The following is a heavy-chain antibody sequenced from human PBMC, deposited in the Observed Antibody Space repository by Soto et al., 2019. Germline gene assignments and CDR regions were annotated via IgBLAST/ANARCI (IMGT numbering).Heavy chain of an antibody. D-gene: IGHD2-2*02. CDR3: ARGYCSSTSCYSYYYYGMDV. Sequence: SPTLSLTCAISGDSVSSNSAAWNWIWQSPSRGLEWLGRTYYRSKWYNDYAVSVKSRITINPDTSKNQFSLQLNSVTPEDTAVYYCARGYCSSTSCYSYYYYGMDVWGQGTTVTVSS. CDR1: GDSVSSNSAA. V-gene: IGHV6-1*01. CDR2: TYYRSKWYN. J-gene: IGHJ6*02.